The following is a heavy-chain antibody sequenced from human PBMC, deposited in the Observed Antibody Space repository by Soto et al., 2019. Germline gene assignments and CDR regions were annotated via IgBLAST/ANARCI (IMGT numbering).Heavy chain of an antibody. CDR3: ARDSAAGLYYYYGMDV. D-gene: IGHD6-13*01. CDR2: INPNSGGT. CDR1: GYTFTGYY. Sequence: QVQLVQSGAEVKKPGASVKVSCKASGYTFTGYYMHWVRQAPGQGLEWMGWINPNSGGTNYAQKFQGGVTMTRDTSISTAYMELSRLRSDDTAVYYCARDSAAGLYYYYGMDVWGQGTTVTVSS. J-gene: IGHJ6*02. V-gene: IGHV1-2*02.